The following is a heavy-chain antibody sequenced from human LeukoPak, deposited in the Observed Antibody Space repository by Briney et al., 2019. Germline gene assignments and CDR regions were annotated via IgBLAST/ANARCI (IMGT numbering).Heavy chain of an antibody. J-gene: IGHJ3*02. CDR3: ARIRTTVATKSRHDAFDI. D-gene: IGHD4-23*01. CDR1: GGSFSGYY. Sequence: SETLSLTCAVYGGSFSGYYWSWIRQPPGKGLEWIGEINHSGSTNYNPSLKSRVTISVDTSKNQFSLKLSSVTAADTAVYYCARIRTTVATKSRHDAFDIWGQGTMVTVSS. V-gene: IGHV4-34*01. CDR2: INHSGST.